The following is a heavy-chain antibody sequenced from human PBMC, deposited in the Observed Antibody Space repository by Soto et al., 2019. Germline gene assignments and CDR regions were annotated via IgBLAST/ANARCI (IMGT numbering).Heavy chain of an antibody. J-gene: IGHJ6*01. Sequence: VGSLRLSCISSVFTFRTYTMNWVRHSPGKWLEWVSGIRGFSPYTFYAESVKGRFTISRDNAKNSLDLQMDSLRAEDTAVYYCARDRGYDAHDYYYNAMDVWGQGTMVTVSS. V-gene: IGHV3-21*01. CDR1: VFTFRTYT. D-gene: IGHD3-10*01. CDR3: ARDRGYDAHDYYYNAMDV. CDR2: IRGFSPYT.